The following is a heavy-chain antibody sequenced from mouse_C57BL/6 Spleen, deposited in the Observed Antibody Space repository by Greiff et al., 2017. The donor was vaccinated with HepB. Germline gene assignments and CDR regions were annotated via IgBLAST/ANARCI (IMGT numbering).Heavy chain of an antibody. CDR2: INPNNGGT. Sequence: VQLQQSGPELVKPGASVKISCKASGYTFTDYYMNWVKQSHGKSLEWIGDINPNNGGTSYNQKFKGKATLTVDKSSSTAYMELRSLPSEDSAVYYCARLRYYGSSIYAMGYWGQGTSVTVSS. D-gene: IGHD1-1*01. CDR1: GYTFTDYY. J-gene: IGHJ4*01. V-gene: IGHV1-26*01. CDR3: ARLRYYGSSIYAMGY.